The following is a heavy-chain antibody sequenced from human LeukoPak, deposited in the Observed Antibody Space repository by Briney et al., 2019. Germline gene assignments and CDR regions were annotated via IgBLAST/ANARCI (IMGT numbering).Heavy chain of an antibody. CDR3: ARDFGARGWFDY. J-gene: IGHJ4*02. V-gene: IGHV3-48*03. CDR2: ISSSGSTI. CDR1: GFTFSSYE. D-gene: IGHD6-19*01. Sequence: GGSLRLSCAASGFTFSSYEMNWVRQAPGKGLEWVSYISSSGSTIYYADSVKGRSTISRDNAKNSLYLQMNSLRAEDTAVYYCARDFGARGWFDYWGQGTLVTVSS.